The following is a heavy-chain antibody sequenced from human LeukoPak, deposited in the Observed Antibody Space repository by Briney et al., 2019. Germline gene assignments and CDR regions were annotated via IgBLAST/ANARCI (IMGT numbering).Heavy chain of an antibody. J-gene: IGHJ5*02. Sequence: GESLKISCKGSGYSFTSYWISWVRQMPGKGLEWMWRIDPSDSYTNYSPSFQGHVTISADKSISTAYLQWSSLKASDTAMYYCARTYYYGSGRNWFDPWGQGTLVTVSS. CDR3: ARTYYYGSGRNWFDP. CDR1: GYSFTSYW. D-gene: IGHD3-10*01. V-gene: IGHV5-10-1*01. CDR2: IDPSDSYT.